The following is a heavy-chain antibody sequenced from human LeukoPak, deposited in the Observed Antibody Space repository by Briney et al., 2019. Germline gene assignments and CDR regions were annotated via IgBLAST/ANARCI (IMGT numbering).Heavy chain of an antibody. V-gene: IGHV1-18*01. J-gene: IGHJ4*02. CDR2: ISAYNGNT. Sequence: GASVKVSCKASGYTFTSYGISWVRQAPGQGLEWMGWISAYNGNTNYAQKLQGRVTMTTDTSTSTAYMELRSLRSDDTAVYYCARVISLWAYYYGSGLGYWGQGTLVTVSS. CDR3: ARVISLWAYYYGSGLGY. D-gene: IGHD3-10*01. CDR1: GYTFTSYG.